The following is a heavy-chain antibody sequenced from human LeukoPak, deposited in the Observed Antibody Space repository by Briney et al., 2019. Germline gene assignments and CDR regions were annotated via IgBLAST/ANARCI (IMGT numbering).Heavy chain of an antibody. V-gene: IGHV3-11*01. CDR1: AFTFSDYY. J-gene: IGHJ4*02. D-gene: IGHD3-10*01. Sequence: GGSLRLSCAASAFTFSDYYMSWIRQAPGKGLEWVSYISSSGSTIYYADSVKGRFTISRDNSKNTLYLQMNSLRAEDTAVYYCARGMVRQYYFDYWGQGTLVTVSS. CDR2: ISSSGSTI. CDR3: ARGMVRQYYFDY.